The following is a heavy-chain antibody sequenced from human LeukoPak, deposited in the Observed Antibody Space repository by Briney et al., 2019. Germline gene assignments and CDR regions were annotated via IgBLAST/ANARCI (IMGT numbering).Heavy chain of an antibody. Sequence: EASVKVSCKASGYIFTGYYMHWVRQAPGQGLEWMGWISAYNGNTNYAQKLQGRVTMTTDTSTSTAYMELRSLRSDDTAVYYCARSDYAAFDIWGQGTMVTVSS. CDR1: GYIFTGYY. CDR2: ISAYNGNT. V-gene: IGHV1-18*01. CDR3: ARSDYAAFDI. D-gene: IGHD4-17*01. J-gene: IGHJ3*02.